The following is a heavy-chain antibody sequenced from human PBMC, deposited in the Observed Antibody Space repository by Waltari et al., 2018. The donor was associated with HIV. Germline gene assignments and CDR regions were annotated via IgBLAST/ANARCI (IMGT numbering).Heavy chain of an antibody. Sequence: QVQLQESGPGLVKPSQTLSLTCTVSGCSISSGDYSCTWIRQPPEKGLEWIGYIYYSGSTYYNPSLKSRITISLDTSKNQFSLKLSSVTAADTAVYYCARGQEGQHLLGPWFDPWGQGTLVTVSS. J-gene: IGHJ5*02. D-gene: IGHD6-13*01. CDR3: ARGQEGQHLLGPWFDP. V-gene: IGHV4-30-4*01. CDR2: IYYSGST. CDR1: GCSISSGDYS.